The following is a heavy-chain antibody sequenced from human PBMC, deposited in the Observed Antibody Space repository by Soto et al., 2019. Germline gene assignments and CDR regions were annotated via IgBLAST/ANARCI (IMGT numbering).Heavy chain of an antibody. Sequence: PGGSLRLSCAASGFTFSSYAMHWVRQAPGKGLEWVAVIWYDGSNKYYADSVKGRFTISRDNSKNTLYLQMNSLRAEDTAVYYCARDPMVRGRYYYYGMDVWGQGTTVTVSS. CDR2: IWYDGSNK. V-gene: IGHV3-33*08. CDR1: GFTFSSYA. J-gene: IGHJ6*02. CDR3: ARDPMVRGRYYYYGMDV. D-gene: IGHD3-10*01.